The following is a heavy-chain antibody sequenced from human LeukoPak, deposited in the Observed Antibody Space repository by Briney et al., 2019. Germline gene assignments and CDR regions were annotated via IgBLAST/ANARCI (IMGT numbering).Heavy chain of an antibody. D-gene: IGHD2-21*02. J-gene: IGHJ4*02. CDR2: INPHSGGT. CDR1: GFTFTGYY. Sequence: ASVKVSCKASGFTFTGYYIHWVRQAPGQGLEWMGYINPHSGGTNSPQKFQGRVTLTTDTSISAAYMELSSLISDDTAMYYCVREGDELLSKDFDYWGQGTLVAVSS. CDR3: VREGDELLSKDFDY. V-gene: IGHV1-2*02.